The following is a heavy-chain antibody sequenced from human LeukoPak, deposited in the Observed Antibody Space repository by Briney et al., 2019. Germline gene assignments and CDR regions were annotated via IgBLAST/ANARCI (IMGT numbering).Heavy chain of an antibody. J-gene: IGHJ4*02. D-gene: IGHD2-21*02. V-gene: IGHV4-30-4*07. CDR1: GDSIGSGGYS. CDR2: NYNSGTT. CDR3: ARGWGPAYCGGDCHRHFDY. Sequence: TLSLTCVVSGDSIGSGGYSWNWIPQPPGKGLGWIGYNYNSGTTSYNPSIKCRVTVSVATSTNPLSPTLRSVTAADTALSSCARGWGPAYCGGDCHRHFDYWGQGTLVTVSS.